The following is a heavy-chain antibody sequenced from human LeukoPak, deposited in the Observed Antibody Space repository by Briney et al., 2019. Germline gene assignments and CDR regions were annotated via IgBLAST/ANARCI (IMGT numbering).Heavy chain of an antibody. CDR1: GYTFSNYA. J-gene: IGHJ4*02. CDR2: INADNGKT. D-gene: IGHD3-9*01. Sequence: ASVKVSCTASGYTFSNYAIHWVRQAPGQRLEWMGWINADNGKTNYSRKFQGRATLSRDTSASTAYMELSSLRSEDTAVYYCARGYYDLLTGHVVTYYFDYWGQGTLVTVSS. V-gene: IGHV1-3*01. CDR3: ARGYYDLLTGHVVTYYFDY.